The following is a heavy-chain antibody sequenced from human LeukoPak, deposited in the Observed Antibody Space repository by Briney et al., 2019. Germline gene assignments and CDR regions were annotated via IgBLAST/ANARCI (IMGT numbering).Heavy chain of an antibody. CDR1: RFTFRNYA. V-gene: IGHV3-23*05. D-gene: IGHD1-26*01. J-gene: IGHJ4*02. CDR3: AGGGGVGAKY. CDR2: IYISGST. Sequence: GGSLRLSCAASRFTFRNYAMHWVRQAPGKGLEWVSLIYISGSTYYANSVKGRFTISRDNSKNTLYLQMNSLRDEDTAVYYCAGGGGVGAKYWGQGTLVTVSS.